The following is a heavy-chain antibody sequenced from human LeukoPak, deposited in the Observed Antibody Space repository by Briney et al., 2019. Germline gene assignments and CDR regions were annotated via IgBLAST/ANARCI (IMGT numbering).Heavy chain of an antibody. CDR2: ISGSGSST. J-gene: IGHJ3*02. D-gene: IGHD3-22*01. V-gene: IGHV3-23*01. CDR3: AKAKITLIVVANPNSGALDI. CDR1: GFTFSSYA. Sequence: GGSLRLSCAASGFTFSSYAMTWVRQVPGKGLEWVSGISGSGSSTYSADSVKGRFTISRDNSNNTLYLQMNSLRAEDTALYYCAKAKITLIVVANPNSGALDIWGQGTMVTVSS.